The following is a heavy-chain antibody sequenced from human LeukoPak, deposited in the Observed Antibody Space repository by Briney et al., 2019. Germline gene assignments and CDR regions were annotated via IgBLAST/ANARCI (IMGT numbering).Heavy chain of an antibody. CDR3: ARLGSVTALDY. CDR1: GFTFSDYY. J-gene: IGHJ4*02. D-gene: IGHD2-21*02. CDR2: INHSGST. V-gene: IGHV4-34*01. Sequence: LRLSCAASGFTFSDYYMSWIRQPPGKGLEWIGEINHSGSTNYNPSLKSRVTISVDTSKNQFSLKLSSVTAADTAVYYCARLGSVTALDYWGQGTLVTVSS.